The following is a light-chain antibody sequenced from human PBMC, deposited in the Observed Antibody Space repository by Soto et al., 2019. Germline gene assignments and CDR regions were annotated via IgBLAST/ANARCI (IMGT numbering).Light chain of an antibody. Sequence: EIVLTQSPGTLSLSPRQRATLSCRASQYMTRTYIAWYQQKPGQAPRLLIYAASNRATGIPDKFSGSGSGTDYSLTITRLEPEDSAVYYCHQYDKAPQTFGQGTKVEIK. CDR3: HQYDKAPQT. CDR1: QYMTRTY. V-gene: IGKV3-20*01. J-gene: IGKJ2*01. CDR2: AAS.